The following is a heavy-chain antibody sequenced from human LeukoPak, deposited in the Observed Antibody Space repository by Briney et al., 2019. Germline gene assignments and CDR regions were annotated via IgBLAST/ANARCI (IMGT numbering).Heavy chain of an antibody. CDR1: GFTFSSYA. CDR3: AEAESPPPDWFDY. D-gene: IGHD3-9*01. J-gene: IGHJ4*02. CDR2: ISDSGGST. V-gene: IGHV3-23*01. Sequence: PGGSLRLSCAASGFTFSSYAMSWVRQAPGKGLEWVSTISDSGGSTYYADSVKGRFTISRDNSKNTLYLQMNSLRAEDTAVYYCAEAESPPPDWFDYWGQGTLVTVSS.